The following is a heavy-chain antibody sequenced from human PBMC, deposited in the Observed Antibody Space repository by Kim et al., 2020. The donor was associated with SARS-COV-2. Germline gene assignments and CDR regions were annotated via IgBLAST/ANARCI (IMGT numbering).Heavy chain of an antibody. J-gene: IGHJ6*02. CDR3: ALGRNYYDSSGYYYYYGMDV. CDR2: FDPEDGET. D-gene: IGHD3-22*01. Sequence: ASVKVSCKVSGYTLTELSMHWVRQAPGKGLEWMGGFDPEDGETIYAQKFQGRVTMTEDTSTDTAYMELSSLRSEDTAVYYCALGRNYYDSSGYYYYYGMDVWGQGTTVTVSS. CDR1: GYTLTELS. V-gene: IGHV1-24*01.